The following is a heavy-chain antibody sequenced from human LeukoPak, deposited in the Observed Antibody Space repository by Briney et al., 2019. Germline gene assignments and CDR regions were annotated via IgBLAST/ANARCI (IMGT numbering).Heavy chain of an antibody. J-gene: IGHJ4*02. D-gene: IGHD6-6*01. V-gene: IGHV4-34*01. CDR3: ARQRRRAARPRGYYFDY. CDR1: GGSFSGYY. CDR2: INHSGST. Sequence: SETLSLTCAVYGGSFSGYYWSWIRQPPGKGLEWIGEINHSGSTNYNPSLKSRVTISVDTSKNQFSLKLSSVTAADTAVYYCARQRRRAARPRGYYFDYWGQGTLVTVSS.